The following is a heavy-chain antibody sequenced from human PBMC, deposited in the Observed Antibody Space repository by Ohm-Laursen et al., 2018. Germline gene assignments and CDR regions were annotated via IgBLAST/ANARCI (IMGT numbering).Heavy chain of an antibody. CDR1: GYTFTSYD. J-gene: IGHJ4*02. Sequence: SVKVSCNTSGYTFTSYDISWVRQAPGQGLEWMGWISAYNGNTNYAQKLQGRVTMTTDTSTSTAYMELRSLRSDDTAVYYCAKGASIRYFDWQFDYWGQGTLVTVSS. CDR3: AKGASIRYFDWQFDY. D-gene: IGHD3-9*01. V-gene: IGHV1-18*01. CDR2: ISAYNGNT.